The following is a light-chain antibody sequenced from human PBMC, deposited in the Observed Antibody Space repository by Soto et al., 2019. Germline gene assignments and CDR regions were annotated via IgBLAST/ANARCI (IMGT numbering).Light chain of an antibody. CDR3: QQYGSSPRT. CDR1: QSVSSSN. Sequence: EIVLTQSPGTLSLSPGERATISCRASQSVSSSNLAWYQQKPGQAPRLLIYGASSSATGIPDRFSGSGSGTDFTLTISRLEPEDLAVYYCQQYGSSPRTFGQGTKVDIK. J-gene: IGKJ1*01. CDR2: GAS. V-gene: IGKV3-20*01.